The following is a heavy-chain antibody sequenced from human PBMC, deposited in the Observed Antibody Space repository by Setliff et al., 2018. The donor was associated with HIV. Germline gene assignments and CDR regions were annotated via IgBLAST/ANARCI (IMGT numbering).Heavy chain of an antibody. CDR3: ASQARRIAAAGTGWFDP. CDR2: IYYSGST. J-gene: IGHJ5*02. D-gene: IGHD6-13*01. CDR1: GGSISSSSYY. Sequence: PSETLSLTCTVSGGSISSSSYYWGWIRQPPGKGLEWIGSIYYSGSTYYNPSLKSRVTRSVDTSKNQFSLKLSSVTAADTAVYYWASQARRIAAAGTGWFDPWGQGTLVTVSS. V-gene: IGHV4-39*01.